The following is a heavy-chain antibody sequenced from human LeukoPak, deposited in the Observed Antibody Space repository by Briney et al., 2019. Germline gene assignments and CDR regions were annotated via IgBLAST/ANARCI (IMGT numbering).Heavy chain of an antibody. Sequence: SETLSLTCTVSGASISSYYWSWIRQPPGKGLEWIGYIYYSGSTNYNPSLKSRVTISVDTSKNQFSLKLSSVTAADTAVYYCARFDSSGYPDYWGQGTLVTVSP. CDR2: IYYSGST. CDR1: GASISSYY. CDR3: ARFDSSGYPDY. J-gene: IGHJ4*02. D-gene: IGHD3-22*01. V-gene: IGHV4-59*01.